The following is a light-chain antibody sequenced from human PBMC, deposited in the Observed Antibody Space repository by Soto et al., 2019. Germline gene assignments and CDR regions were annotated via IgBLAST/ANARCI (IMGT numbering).Light chain of an antibody. J-gene: IGKJ1*01. CDR2: GAS. V-gene: IGKV3-15*01. Sequence: EIVMTQSPATLSVSPGERATLSCRASQSVSSNLAWYQQKLGQAPRLLIYGASTRATGFPARFSGSGSGTEFTLTISSLQSEDFAVYYCQQYNNWPRTFGQGTKVEIK. CDR1: QSVSSN. CDR3: QQYNNWPRT.